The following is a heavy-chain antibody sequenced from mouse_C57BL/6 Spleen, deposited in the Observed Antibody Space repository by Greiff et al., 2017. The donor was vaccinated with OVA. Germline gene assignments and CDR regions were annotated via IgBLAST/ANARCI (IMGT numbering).Heavy chain of an antibody. Sequence: VKLMESGAELVRPGTSVKVSCKASGYAFTNYLIEWVKQRPGQGLEWIGVINPGSGGTNYNEKFKGKATLTADKSSSTAYMQLSSLTSEDSAFYFCAREEDHGSLDYWGQGTTLTVSS. CDR2: INPGSGGT. CDR3: AREEDHGSLDY. J-gene: IGHJ2*01. CDR1: GYAFTNYL. V-gene: IGHV1-54*01. D-gene: IGHD1-1*01.